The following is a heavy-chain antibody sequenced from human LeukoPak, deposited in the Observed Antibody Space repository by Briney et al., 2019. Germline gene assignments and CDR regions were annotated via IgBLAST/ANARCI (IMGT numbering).Heavy chain of an antibody. D-gene: IGHD2-8*01. CDR2: IWFDGSNN. J-gene: IGHJ3*02. V-gene: IGHV3-33*06. CDR3: AKVMGERFGNGAFDI. CDR1: GFTFSSYG. Sequence: GGSLRLSCAASGFTFSSYGMHWVRQAPGKGLEWVAVIWFDGSNNYYADSVKGRFTISRDNSKNTLSLQVNSLRAEDTAVYYCAKVMGERFGNGAFDIWGQGTMVTVSS.